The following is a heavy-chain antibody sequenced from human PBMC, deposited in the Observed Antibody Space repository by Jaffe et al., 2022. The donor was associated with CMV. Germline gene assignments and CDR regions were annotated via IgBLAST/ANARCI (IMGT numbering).Heavy chain of an antibody. V-gene: IGHV3-30*18. CDR2: IPYDGSNT. J-gene: IGHJ6*02. CDR3: AKVAVAGTLHWGMDV. D-gene: IGHD6-19*01. Sequence: QEQVVESGGGVVQPGRSLRLSCAASGFTFSSYAMHWVRQAPGKGLEWLAVIPYDGSNTYYGDSVKGRFTISRDNSKNTLYLQMNGLRPEDTAVYYCAKVAVAGTLHWGMDVWGQGTTVTVSS. CDR1: GFTFSSYA.